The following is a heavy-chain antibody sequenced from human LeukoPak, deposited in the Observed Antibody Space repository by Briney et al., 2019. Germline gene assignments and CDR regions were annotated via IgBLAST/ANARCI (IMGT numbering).Heavy chain of an antibody. Sequence: PGGSLRLSCAASGFTFSSYAMHWVRQAPGKGLEWVAVISYDGSNKYYADSVKGRFTISRDNSKNTLYLQMNSLRAEDTAVYYCAQGPDYGEGGSWFDPWGQGTLVTVSS. CDR2: ISYDGSNK. CDR3: AQGPDYGEGGSWFDP. J-gene: IGHJ5*02. CDR1: GFTFSSYA. D-gene: IGHD4-17*01. V-gene: IGHV3-30-3*01.